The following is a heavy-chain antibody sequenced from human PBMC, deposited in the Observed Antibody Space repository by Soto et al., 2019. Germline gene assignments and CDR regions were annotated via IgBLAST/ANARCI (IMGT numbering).Heavy chain of an antibody. D-gene: IGHD1-1*01. CDR2: IYTRGST. J-gene: IGHJ6*03. CDR1: GFTVSSNY. V-gene: IGHV3-66*01. Sequence: EVQLVESGGGLVQPGGSLRLSCAASGFTVSSNYMTWVRQAPGKGLECVSVIYTRGSTYYADSVKGRFTISRDNSKNTLYLQMNSLRAEDTAVYYCARVNFGNYYSHYYMDVWGIGTTVTVSS. CDR3: ARVNFGNYYSHYYMDV.